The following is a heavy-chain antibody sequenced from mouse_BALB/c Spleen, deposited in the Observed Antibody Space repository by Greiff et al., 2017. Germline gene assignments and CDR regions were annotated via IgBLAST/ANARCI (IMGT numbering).Heavy chain of an antibody. J-gene: IGHJ3*01. CDR3: AREGGTAY. D-gene: IGHD4-1*01. CDR2: ISDGGSYT. V-gene: IGHV5-4*02. Sequence: EVNVVESGGGLVKPGGSLKLSCAASGFTFSDYYMYWVRQTPEKRLEWVATISDGGSYTYYPDSVKGRFTISRDNAKNNLYLQMSSLKSEDTAMYYCAREGGTAYWGQGTLVTVSA. CDR1: GFTFSDYY.